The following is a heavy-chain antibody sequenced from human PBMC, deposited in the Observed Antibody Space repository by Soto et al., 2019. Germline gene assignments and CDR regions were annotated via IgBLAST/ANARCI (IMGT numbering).Heavy chain of an antibody. CDR1: GFTFSSYG. D-gene: IGHD1-26*01. J-gene: IGHJ4*02. CDR3: ARDPPPGIGGSSDY. Sequence: QVQLVESGGGVVQPGRSLRLSCAASGFTFSSYGMHWVRQAPGKGLEWVAVIWYDGSNKYYADSVQGRFTISRDNSKNTLYLQMNSLRAEDTAVYSCARDPPPGIGGSSDYWGQGTLVTVSS. CDR2: IWYDGSNK. V-gene: IGHV3-33*01.